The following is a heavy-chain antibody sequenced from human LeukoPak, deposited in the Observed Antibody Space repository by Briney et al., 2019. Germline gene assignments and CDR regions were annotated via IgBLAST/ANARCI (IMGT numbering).Heavy chain of an antibody. CDR1: GFTVSSNY. J-gene: IGHJ4*02. V-gene: IGHV3-66*01. CDR3: ARVRGVDTAIGGYYFDY. Sequence: GGSLRLSCAASGFTVSSNYMSWVRQAPGKGLEWVSVIYSGGSTYYADSVKGRFTISRDNSKNTLHLQMNSLRAEDTAVYYGARVRGVDTAIGGYYFDYWGQGTLVTVSS. D-gene: IGHD5-18*01. CDR2: IYSGGST.